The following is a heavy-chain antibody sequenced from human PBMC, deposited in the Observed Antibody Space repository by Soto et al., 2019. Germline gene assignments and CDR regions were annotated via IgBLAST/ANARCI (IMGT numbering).Heavy chain of an antibody. CDR2: IIPLSGTT. J-gene: IGHJ4*02. D-gene: IGHD3-22*01. CDR1: GGTFSNHA. Sequence: ASVKVSCKTSGGTFSNHAISWVRQAPGQGPEWMGGIIPLSGTTNYVQKFQGRVTITADESMTTAYMELSNLRYEDTAVYYCARGTDRSGFYIFDYWGPGTLVTVYS. V-gene: IGHV1-69*13. CDR3: ARGTDRSGFYIFDY.